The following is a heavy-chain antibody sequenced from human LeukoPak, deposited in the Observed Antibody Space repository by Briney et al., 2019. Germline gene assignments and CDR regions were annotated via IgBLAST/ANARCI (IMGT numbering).Heavy chain of an antibody. CDR3: ARARLVGAAAKVDY. V-gene: IGHV1-18*01. CDR2: ISVYNGNT. J-gene: IGHJ4*02. D-gene: IGHD1-26*01. Sequence: SVTVSRKASGYTFTSYGISWVRQAHGQGLEWMGWISVYNGNTNYAQKLQGRVTMTTDTSTSTAYMELRSLRSDDTAVYYCARARLVGAAAKVDYWRQGTLVTVSS. CDR1: GYTFTSYG.